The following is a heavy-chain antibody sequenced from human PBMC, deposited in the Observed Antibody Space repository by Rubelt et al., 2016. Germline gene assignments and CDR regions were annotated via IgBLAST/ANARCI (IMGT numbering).Heavy chain of an antibody. CDR2: ISGSGGST. Sequence: GSLRLSCVASGFTFSSYAMSWVRQAPGKGLEWVSAISGSGGSTYYADSVKGRFTISSDTSTNTLYLQMNSLRAEDTAVYYCAKDRGHPDMTTVTSGVCDYWGQGTLVTVSS. CDR1: GFTFSSYA. D-gene: IGHD4-17*01. J-gene: IGHJ4*02. CDR3: AKDRGHPDMTTVTSGVCDY. V-gene: IGHV3-23*01.